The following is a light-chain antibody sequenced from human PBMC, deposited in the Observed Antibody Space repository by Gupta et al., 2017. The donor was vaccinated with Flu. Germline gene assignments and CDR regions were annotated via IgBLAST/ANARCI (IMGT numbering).Light chain of an antibody. J-gene: IGLJ2*01. V-gene: IGLV6-57*03. CDR3: QSYDSDNQV. CDR1: SGSIVSNY. CDR2: EDN. Sequence: LILTQPHSLSASPAKTITISCTRSSGSIVSNYVQWFQQRPGSAPTTLIFEDNRRPSGVPDRFSGSIDSSSNSASLTISGLKTDDEADYYCQSYDSDNQVFGGGTKLTVL.